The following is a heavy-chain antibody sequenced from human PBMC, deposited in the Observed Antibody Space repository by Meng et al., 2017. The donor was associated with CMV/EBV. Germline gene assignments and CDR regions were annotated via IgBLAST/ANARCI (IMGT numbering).Heavy chain of an antibody. CDR2: IYYSGST. CDR1: GGSISSSGYY. CDR3: ARDLGSRITIFGVVTSGNWFDP. V-gene: IGHV4-39*07. D-gene: IGHD3-3*01. Sequence: SETLSLTCTVSGGSISSSGYYWGWIRQPPGKGLEWIGSIYYSGSTYYNPSLKSRVTISVDTSKNQFSLKLSSVTAADTAVYYCARDLGSRITIFGVVTSGNWFDPWGQGTLVTVSS. J-gene: IGHJ5*02.